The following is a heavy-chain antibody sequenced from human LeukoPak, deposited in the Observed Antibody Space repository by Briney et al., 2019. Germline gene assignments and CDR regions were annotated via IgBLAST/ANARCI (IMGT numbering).Heavy chain of an antibody. CDR3: ARGRLPDYDFWSGYPFFDY. D-gene: IGHD3-3*01. CDR1: GGTFSSYA. V-gene: IGHV1-69*13. Sequence: SVKVSCKASGGTFSSYAISWVRQAPGQGLEWMGGIVPIFGTANYAQKFQRRVTITADESTSTAYMELSSLRSEDTAVYYCARGRLPDYDFWSGYPFFDYWGQGTLVTVSS. CDR2: IVPIFGTA. J-gene: IGHJ4*02.